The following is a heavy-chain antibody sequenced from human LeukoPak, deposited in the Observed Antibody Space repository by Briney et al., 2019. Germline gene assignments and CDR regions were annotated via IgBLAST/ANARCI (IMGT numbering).Heavy chain of an antibody. CDR3: VRASVTYYYYYMDV. CDR1: GGSISSYY. J-gene: IGHJ6*03. D-gene: IGHD4-11*01. Sequence: PSETLSLTCPVSGGSISSYYWSWIRQPPGKGLEWIGYIYYSGSTNYNPSLKSRVTISVDTSKNQFSLKLSSVTAADTAVYYCVRASVTYYYYYMDVWGKGTTVTVSS. CDR2: IYYSGST. V-gene: IGHV4-59*01.